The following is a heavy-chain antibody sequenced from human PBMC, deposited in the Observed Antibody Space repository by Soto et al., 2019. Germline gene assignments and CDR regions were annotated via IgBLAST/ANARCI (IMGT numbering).Heavy chain of an antibody. Sequence: SETLSLTCTVSGGSISSGDFYWSWIRQPPGKGLEWIGYIYYSGSTYYNPSLKSRVIISIDTSKNQFSLKLGSVTAADTVVYYCACVREDYYDGTGYYYFDYWGQGSLVTVSS. CDR3: ACVREDYYDGTGYYYFDY. D-gene: IGHD3-22*01. J-gene: IGHJ4*02. CDR1: GGSISSGDFY. CDR2: IYYSGST. V-gene: IGHV4-30-4*01.